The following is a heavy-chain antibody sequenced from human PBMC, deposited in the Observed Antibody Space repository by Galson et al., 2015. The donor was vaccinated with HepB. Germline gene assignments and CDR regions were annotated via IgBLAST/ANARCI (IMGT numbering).Heavy chain of an antibody. V-gene: IGHV6-1*01. CDR2: TYYRSKWYR. CDR1: GDSVSSNSAA. CDR3: ARSSGWFDY. D-gene: IGHD6-19*01. J-gene: IGHJ5*01. Sequence: CAISGDSVSSNSAAWDWIRLSPSRGLEGLGRTYYRSKWYRNYAGSVKSRITINPDTSKNQFSLQLNSVTPEDTAVYYCARSSGWFDYWGQGTLVTVSS.